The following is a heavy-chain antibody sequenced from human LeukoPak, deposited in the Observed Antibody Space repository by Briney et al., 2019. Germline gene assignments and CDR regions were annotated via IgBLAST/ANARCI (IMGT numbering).Heavy chain of an antibody. J-gene: IGHJ4*02. V-gene: IGHV1-18*01. CDR2: ISAYNGNT. CDR1: GGTFSSYA. Sequence: ASVKVSCKASGGTFSSYAISWVRQAPGQGLEWMGWISAYNGNTNYAQKLQGRVTMTTDTSTNTAYMELRSLRSDDTAVYYCARERNFGKYYFDYWGQGTLVAVSS. CDR3: ARERNFGKYYFDY. D-gene: IGHD1-14*01.